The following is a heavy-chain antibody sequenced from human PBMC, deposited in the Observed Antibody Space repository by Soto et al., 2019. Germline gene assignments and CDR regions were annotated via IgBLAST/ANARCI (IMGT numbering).Heavy chain of an antibody. CDR1: GFTVNSDY. D-gene: IGHD3-16*01. Sequence: EVQLVESGGGLIQPGGSLRLSCAASGFTVNSDYMNWIRQTPGKGLEWVAFIYNGESTHYADSVKGRFTISSDRSTNTLYLQMNSLRIEDTAGYYCARDGRGLGKLSLFEYWGQGTLVTVSS. V-gene: IGHV3-53*01. CDR3: ARDGRGLGKLSLFEY. CDR2: IYNGEST. J-gene: IGHJ4*02.